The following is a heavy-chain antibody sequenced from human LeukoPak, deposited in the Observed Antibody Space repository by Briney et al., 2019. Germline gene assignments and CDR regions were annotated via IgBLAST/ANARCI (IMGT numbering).Heavy chain of an antibody. V-gene: IGHV3-33*01. J-gene: IGHJ4*02. CDR3: ASSYSSPSGFDY. D-gene: IGHD6-6*01. CDR1: GFTFSSYG. CDR2: ISNDGSNK. Sequence: GESLRLSCAASGFTFSSYGMHWVRQAPGKGLEWVAVISNDGSNKYYADSVKGRFTISRDNSKNTLYLQMNSLRAEDTAVYYCASSYSSPSGFDYWGQGTLVTVSS.